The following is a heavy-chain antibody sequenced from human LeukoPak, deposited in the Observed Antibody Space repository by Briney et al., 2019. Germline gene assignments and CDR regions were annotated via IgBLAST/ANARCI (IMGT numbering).Heavy chain of an antibody. CDR2: TYYRSKWHN. CDR3: AREVGYYYDSSGYPNFDY. J-gene: IGHJ4*02. V-gene: IGHV6-1*01. Sequence: SQTLSLTCAISGDSVSSNSAAWNWIRQSPSRGLEWLGRTYYRSKWHNDYAVSVKSRITINPDTSKNQFSLQLNSVTPEDTAVYYCAREVGYYYDSSGYPNFDYWGQGTLVTVSS. D-gene: IGHD3-22*01. CDR1: GDSVSSNSAA.